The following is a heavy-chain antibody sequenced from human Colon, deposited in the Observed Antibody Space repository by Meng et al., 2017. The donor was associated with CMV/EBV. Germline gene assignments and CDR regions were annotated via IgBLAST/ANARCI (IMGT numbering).Heavy chain of an antibody. CDR2: INQDGSAN. CDR3: ARAGQVGAADY. V-gene: IGHV3-7*04. J-gene: IGHJ4*02. Sequence: EVQLVESGGGLVQPGGSLGLSCAASGFPFSTYWMSWVRQAPGKGLEWVANINQDGSANYYVDSVKGRFAISRDNAQNSLFLQMNSLRAEDTAVYYCARAGQVGAADYWGQGTLVTVSS. D-gene: IGHD1-26*01. CDR1: GFPFSTYW.